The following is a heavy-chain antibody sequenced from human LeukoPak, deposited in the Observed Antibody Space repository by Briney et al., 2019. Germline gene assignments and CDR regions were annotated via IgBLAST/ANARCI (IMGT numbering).Heavy chain of an antibody. J-gene: IGHJ3*02. CDR3: AREIAGTCGFDI. Sequence: SETLSLTCSASGGSISSSSYYWGWIRQPPGKGLEWIGSIYYSGSTYYNPSLKSRVTISIDTSKNQFSLKVSSVTAADTAVYYCAREIAGTCGFDIWGQGTMVTVSS. CDR1: GGSISSSSYY. CDR2: IYYSGST. D-gene: IGHD1-7*01. V-gene: IGHV4-39*07.